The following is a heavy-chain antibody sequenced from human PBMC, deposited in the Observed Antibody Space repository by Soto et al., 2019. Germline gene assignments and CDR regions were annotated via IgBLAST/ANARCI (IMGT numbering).Heavy chain of an antibody. CDR2: ISGSGASI. V-gene: IGHV3-23*01. CDR3: ARVAPEYSSTPRRFDF. Sequence: EVQLLESGGGLVQPGGSLKLSCAASGFTFGIYAMSWVRQAPGKGLEWVSSISGSGASIYYAHSVKGRFTISRDKTQNTRDLQMNSLRAEDTAVYHCARVAPEYSSTPRRFDFWGQGTLVTVSS. CDR1: GFTFGIYA. D-gene: IGHD6-13*01. J-gene: IGHJ4*02.